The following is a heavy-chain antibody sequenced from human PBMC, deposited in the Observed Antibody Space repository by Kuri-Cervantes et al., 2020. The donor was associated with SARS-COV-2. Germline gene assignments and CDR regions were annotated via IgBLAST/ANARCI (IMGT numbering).Heavy chain of an antibody. V-gene: IGHV3-23*03. Sequence: GGSLRLSCAASGFNFRSYAMGWVRQAPGKGLDWVSLIYGGTTTFYADSVKGRFTISRDNSKNTLYLEMNSLRVEDTAVYYCAKDPLFRGTYDLGKLDSWGRGTLVTVSS. D-gene: IGHD3-3*01. CDR3: AKDPLFRGTYDLGKLDS. J-gene: IGHJ4*02. CDR2: IYGGTTT. CDR1: GFNFRSYA.